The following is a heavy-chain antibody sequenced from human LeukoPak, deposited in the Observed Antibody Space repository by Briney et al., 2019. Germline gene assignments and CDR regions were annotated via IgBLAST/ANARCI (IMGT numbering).Heavy chain of an antibody. V-gene: IGHV1-2*02. D-gene: IGHD2-2*01. Sequence: ASVKVSCKASGYPFTGYYLHWVRQAPGQGLEWMGWINPNSGFTNYAQKFQGRVTMTRDTSISTAYMELSRLRSDDTAVYYCARLADCSSSSCRSFDYWGQGPLVTVSS. CDR3: ARLADCSSSSCRSFDY. J-gene: IGHJ4*02. CDR1: GYPFTGYY. CDR2: INPNSGFT.